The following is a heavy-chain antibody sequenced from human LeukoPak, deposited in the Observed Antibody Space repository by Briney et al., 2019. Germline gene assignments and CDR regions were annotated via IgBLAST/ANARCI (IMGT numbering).Heavy chain of an antibody. CDR2: IYSGGST. J-gene: IGHJ4*02. CDR3: ARDSLRSGYLDY. V-gene: IGHV3-53*01. D-gene: IGHD3-3*01. CDR1: GFTVSSNY. Sequence: GGSLRLSCAASGFTVSSNYMSWVRQAPGKGLEWVSVIYSGGSTYYADSVKGRFTISRDNSKNTPYLQMNSLRAEDTAVYYCARDSLRSGYLDYWGQGTLVTVSS.